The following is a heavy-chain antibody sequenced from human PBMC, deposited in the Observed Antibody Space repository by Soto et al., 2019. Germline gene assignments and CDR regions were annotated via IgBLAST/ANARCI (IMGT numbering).Heavy chain of an antibody. Sequence: GGSLRLSCAASGFTFDDYAMHWVRQAPGKGLEWVSGISWNSGSIGYAESVKGRFTISRDNAKNSLYLQMNSLRAEDTALYYCAKDLHLGELSPHPNDAFDIWGQGTMVTVSS. V-gene: IGHV3-9*01. CDR1: GFTFDDYA. CDR2: ISWNSGSI. J-gene: IGHJ3*02. D-gene: IGHD3-16*02. CDR3: AKDLHLGELSPHPNDAFDI.